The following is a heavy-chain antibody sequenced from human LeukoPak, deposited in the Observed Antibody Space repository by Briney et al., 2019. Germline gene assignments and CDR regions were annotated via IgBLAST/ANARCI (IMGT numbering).Heavy chain of an antibody. Sequence: GGSLRLSCAASGFTFSSYWMSWLRQAPGKGLEWVANIKQDGSDKYYVDSVKGRFTISRDNAKDSLYLQMNSLRAEDTAVYYCARITIASSSPSGYWGQGTLVTVSS. J-gene: IGHJ4*02. CDR3: ARITIASSSPSGY. D-gene: IGHD6-13*01. V-gene: IGHV3-7*01. CDR1: GFTFSSYW. CDR2: IKQDGSDK.